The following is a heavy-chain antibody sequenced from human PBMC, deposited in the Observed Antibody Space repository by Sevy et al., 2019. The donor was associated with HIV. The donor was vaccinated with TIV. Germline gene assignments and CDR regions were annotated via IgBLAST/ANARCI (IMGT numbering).Heavy chain of an antibody. D-gene: IGHD6-19*01. V-gene: IGHV1-8*02. Sequence: ASVKVSCKASGFTFASYDIYWVRQATGQGLEWMGWMNTNTGNTGFAQKFQGRVTMTRNTSITTAYMELSNLRSEDTAVYYLSRVSCWDLRHGMDVWGHGTTVTVSS. J-gene: IGHJ6*02. CDR3: SRVSCWDLRHGMDV. CDR2: MNTNTGNT. CDR1: GFTFASYD.